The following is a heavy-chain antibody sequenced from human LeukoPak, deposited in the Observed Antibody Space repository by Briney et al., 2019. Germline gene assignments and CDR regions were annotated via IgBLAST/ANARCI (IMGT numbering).Heavy chain of an antibody. J-gene: IGHJ4*02. Sequence: GASVKVSCKASGYTFTGYYMHWVRQAPGQGLEWMGWINPNSGGTNYAQKFQGRVTMTRDTSIRTAYMELSRLRSDDTAVYYCARPNSGSYSHWGQGTLVTVSS. CDR3: ARPNSGSYSH. CDR1: GYTFTGYY. D-gene: IGHD1-26*01. V-gene: IGHV1-2*02. CDR2: INPNSGGT.